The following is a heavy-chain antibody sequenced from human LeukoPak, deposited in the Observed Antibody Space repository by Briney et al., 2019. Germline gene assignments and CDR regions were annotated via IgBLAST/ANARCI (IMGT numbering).Heavy chain of an antibody. Sequence: GSLRLSCAASGFSFSSYWLSWVRQAPGKGLEWVANIKQDGSEEYYVDSVKGRFTISRDNAKNSLYLQMNSLRAEDTALYYCARDRLFTVTTSRGYYYYMDVWGKGTTVTVSS. CDR2: IKQDGSEE. D-gene: IGHD4-11*01. J-gene: IGHJ6*03. CDR1: GFSFSSYW. CDR3: ARDRLFTVTTSRGYYYYMDV. V-gene: IGHV3-7*03.